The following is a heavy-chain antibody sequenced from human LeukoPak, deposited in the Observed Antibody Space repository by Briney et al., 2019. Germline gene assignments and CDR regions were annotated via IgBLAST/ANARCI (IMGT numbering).Heavy chain of an antibody. CDR1: GFTFSSFG. V-gene: IGHV3-30*03. J-gene: IGHJ4*02. Sequence: PGGSLRLSCVASGFTFSSFGMNWVRQAPGKGLERVAVIAYDGSNENYADSVKGRFTISRDNSKNTLYLQMNSLRPEDTAVYYCTTETYRRFDYWGQGTLVTVSS. CDR2: IAYDGSNE. CDR3: TTETYRRFDY.